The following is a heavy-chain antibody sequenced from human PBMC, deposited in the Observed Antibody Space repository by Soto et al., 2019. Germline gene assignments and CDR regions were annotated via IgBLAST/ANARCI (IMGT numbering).Heavy chain of an antibody. V-gene: IGHV4-4*02. Sequence: QVQLQESGPGLVKPSGTLSLTCAVSGGSISSSNWWSWVRQPPGKGLEWIGEIYHSGSTNYNPSLKSRVTLSVDKSKNQFSLKLSSVTAADTAVYYCARDSIAAAGTYLGMDVWGQGTTVTVSS. J-gene: IGHJ6*02. CDR1: GGSISSSNW. CDR3: ARDSIAAAGTYLGMDV. D-gene: IGHD6-13*01. CDR2: IYHSGST.